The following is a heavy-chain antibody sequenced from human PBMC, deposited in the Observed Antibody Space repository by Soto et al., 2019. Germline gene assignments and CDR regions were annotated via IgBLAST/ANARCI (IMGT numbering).Heavy chain of an antibody. D-gene: IGHD1-26*01. CDR1: GFSFSTYA. Sequence: QVQLVESGGGVVQPGRSLRLSCAASGFSFSTYALHWVRQAPGKGPEWVAIISYNGNNKHYADSVKGRFTISRDNSKNTVDLQMNSLRVEDTAMYYCARRSFPYSGSPLEPWSDALDIWGQGTMVTVSS. CDR3: ARRSFPYSGSPLEPWSDALDI. CDR2: ISYNGNNK. J-gene: IGHJ3*02. V-gene: IGHV3-30*04.